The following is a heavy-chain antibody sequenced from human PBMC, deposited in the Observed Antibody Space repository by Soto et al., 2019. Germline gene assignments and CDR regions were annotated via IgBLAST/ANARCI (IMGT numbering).Heavy chain of an antibody. D-gene: IGHD6-13*01. Sequence: PSETLSLTCSVTDASISHYYLRWIRQSPGKGLEWIGYIHHSGSTNYNPSLKSRVTISVDTSKNQLSLKLSSVTAADTAVYYCARGSADGTKSPFEYWGQGTLVTVSS. CDR3: ARGSADGTKSPFEY. J-gene: IGHJ4*02. CDR2: IHHSGST. V-gene: IGHV4-59*01. CDR1: DASISHYY.